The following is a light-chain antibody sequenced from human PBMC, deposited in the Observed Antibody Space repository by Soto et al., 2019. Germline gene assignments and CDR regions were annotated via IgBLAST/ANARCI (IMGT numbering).Light chain of an antibody. J-gene: IGKJ1*01. CDR2: KAS. CDR3: QQYNSSPWT. Sequence: DIQMTQSPSTLSASVGDRVTITCRASQSISSWLAWYQQKPGKAPKLLIYKASSLESGVPSRFSGSGSGTEFTLTISSLQPDDFATYNCQQYNSSPWTFGQGTKMEIK. CDR1: QSISSW. V-gene: IGKV1-5*03.